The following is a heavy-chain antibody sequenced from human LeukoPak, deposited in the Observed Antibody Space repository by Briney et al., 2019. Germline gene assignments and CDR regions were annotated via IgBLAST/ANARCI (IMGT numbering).Heavy chain of an antibody. CDR1: GFTFSSYE. D-gene: IGHD4-23*01. CDR2: ISSSGTTI. CDR3: ARAYAGTLFY. J-gene: IGHJ4*02. Sequence: PGGSLILSCAASGFTFSSYEMNWVRQAPGKGLEWVSYISSSGTTIYYADSVKGRFTLSRDNAKNSLYLQMNSLRAEDTAVYYCARAYAGTLFYWGQGTLVTVSS. V-gene: IGHV3-48*03.